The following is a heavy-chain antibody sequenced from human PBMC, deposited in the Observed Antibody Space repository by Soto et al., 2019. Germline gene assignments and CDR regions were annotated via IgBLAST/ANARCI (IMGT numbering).Heavy chain of an antibody. D-gene: IGHD2-2*01. CDR3: AEGHDIVLVPAAKNNYYYYGLDV. CDR2: IIPILGTA. Sequence: SVKVSCRASGYTFTSYGIGWARKATGQGLEWMGGIIPILGTANYAQKFQGRVTITVDESTSTAYMELSSLRSEDTAVYYCAEGHDIVLVPAAKNNYYYYGLDVWGEGTTVTVSS. CDR1: GYTFTSYG. J-gene: IGHJ6*04. V-gene: IGHV1-69*13.